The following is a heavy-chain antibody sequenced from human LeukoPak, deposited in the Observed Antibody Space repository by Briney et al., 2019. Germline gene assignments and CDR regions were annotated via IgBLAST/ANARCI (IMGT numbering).Heavy chain of an antibody. CDR2: IYSSGST. D-gene: IGHD3-3*01. CDR3: ARLLGWSGPINWFDP. CDR1: GGSISSYY. V-gene: IGHV4-59*08. Sequence: SETLSLTCTVSGGSISSYYWSWIRQPPGKGLEWIGYIYSSGSTNYNPSVKSRVTISVDTSKNQFSLKLSSVTAADTAVYYCARLLGWSGPINWFDPWGRGTLVTVSS. J-gene: IGHJ5*02.